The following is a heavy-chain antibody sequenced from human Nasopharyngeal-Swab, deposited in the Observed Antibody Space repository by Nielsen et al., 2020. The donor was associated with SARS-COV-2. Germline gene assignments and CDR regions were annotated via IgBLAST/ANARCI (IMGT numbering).Heavy chain of an antibody. CDR1: GFTFSDYY. CDR2: ISSSGSTI. CDR3: ARDLWEGKRWSGSYYYYGMDV. J-gene: IGHJ6*02. V-gene: IGHV3-11*01. D-gene: IGHD3-3*01. Sequence: GGSLRLSWAASGFTFSDYYMSWIRQAPGKGLEWVSYISSSGSTIYYADSVKGRFTISRDNAKNSLYLQMNSLRAEDTAVYYCARDLWEGKRWSGSYYYYGMDVWGQGTTVTVSS.